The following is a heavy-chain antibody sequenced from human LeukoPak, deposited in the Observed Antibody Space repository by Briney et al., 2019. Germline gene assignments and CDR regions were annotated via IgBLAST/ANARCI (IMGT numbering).Heavy chain of an antibody. D-gene: IGHD5-24*01. J-gene: IGHJ4*02. CDR3: ARGSRWLQLGPFDY. V-gene: IGHV3-30*01. CDR2: MSYDGSDN. Sequence: PGGSLRLSCAASGFTFSSYTMHWVRQAPGKGLEWVAVMSYDGSDNYYADSVKGRFTISRDNSRTTVYLQMNSPRAEDTAVYYCARGSRWLQLGPFDYWGQGTLVTVSS. CDR1: GFTFSSYT.